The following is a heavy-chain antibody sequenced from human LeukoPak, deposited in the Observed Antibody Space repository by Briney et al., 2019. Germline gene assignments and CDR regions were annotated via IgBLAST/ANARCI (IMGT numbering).Heavy chain of an antibody. Sequence: GGSLRLSCAASGFTFSSYGMHWVRQAPGKGLEWVALIWYDGSNKYYADSVKGRLTISRDNSKNTLYLQMNSLRAEDTAVYYCARAPGGFGSGAFDIWGQGTMVTVSS. CDR2: IWYDGSNK. CDR1: GFTFSSYG. CDR3: ARAPGGFGSGAFDI. V-gene: IGHV3-33*01. J-gene: IGHJ3*02. D-gene: IGHD3-10*01.